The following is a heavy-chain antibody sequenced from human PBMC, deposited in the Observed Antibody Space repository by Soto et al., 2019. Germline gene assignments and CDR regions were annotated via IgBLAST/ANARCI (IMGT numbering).Heavy chain of an antibody. V-gene: IGHV3-30*18. J-gene: IGHJ4*02. CDR3: AKEMTTNPFEY. CDR2: ITYNGTNK. CDR1: GFTFGSYG. D-gene: IGHD4-17*01. Sequence: QVQLVESGGGVVQPGGSLRLSCAASGFTFGSYGMHWVRQAPGKGLEWVAGITYNGTNKSYADSVKGRFIISRDNPKSTMYLQMDSLRAEDTATYHCAKEMTTNPFEYWVQGALVTVSS.